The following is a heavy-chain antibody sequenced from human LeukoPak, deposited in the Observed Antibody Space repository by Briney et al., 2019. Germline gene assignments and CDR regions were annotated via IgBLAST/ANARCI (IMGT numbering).Heavy chain of an antibody. V-gene: IGHV3-21*01. CDR1: GFTFSSYS. D-gene: IGHD2-21*02. Sequence: GGSLRLSCAASGFTFSSYSMNWARQAPGKGLEWVSSISSSSSYIYYADSVKGRFTISRDNAKNSLYLQMNSLRAEDTAVYYCARVFCGGDCSDAFDIWGQGTMVTVSS. CDR3: ARVFCGGDCSDAFDI. J-gene: IGHJ3*02. CDR2: ISSSSSYI.